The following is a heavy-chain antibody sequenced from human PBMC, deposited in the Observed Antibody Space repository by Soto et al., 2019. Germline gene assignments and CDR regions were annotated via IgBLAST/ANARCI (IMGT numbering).Heavy chain of an antibody. CDR3: ARDRMVIAAAYSKNWFDP. CDR1: GYTFTSYG. D-gene: IGHD6-13*01. CDR2: ISAYNGNT. V-gene: IGHV1-18*01. Sequence: GASVKVSCKASGYTFTSYGVSWVRQAPGQGLEWMGWISAYNGNTNYAQKLQGRVTMTTDTSTSTAYMELRSLRSDDTAVYYCARDRMVIAAAYSKNWFDPWGQGTLVTVSS. J-gene: IGHJ5*02.